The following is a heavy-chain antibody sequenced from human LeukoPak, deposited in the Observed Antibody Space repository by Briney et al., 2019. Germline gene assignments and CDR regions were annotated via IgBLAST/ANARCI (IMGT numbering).Heavy chain of an antibody. V-gene: IGHV3-21*01. CDR3: ARDSLYCSSTSCYREGFDY. Sequence: PGGSLRLSCAASGFTFSSYNMNWVRQAPGKELEWVSSISSSSSYIYYADSVKGRFTISRDNAKNSLYLQMNSLRAEDTAVYYCARDSLYCSSTSCYREGFDYWGQGTLVTVSS. J-gene: IGHJ4*02. CDR1: GFTFSSYN. CDR2: ISSSSSYI. D-gene: IGHD2-2*02.